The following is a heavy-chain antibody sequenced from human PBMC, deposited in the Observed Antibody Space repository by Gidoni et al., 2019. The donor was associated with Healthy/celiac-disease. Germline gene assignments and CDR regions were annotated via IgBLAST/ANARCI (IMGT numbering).Heavy chain of an antibody. Sequence: QVQLVESGGGLVPPGRSMRLSCPASGFPFRSLGCHWVRPAPGKGLEWVAVISYDGSNKYYADSVKGRFTISRDNSKNTLYLQMNSLRAEDTAVYYCAKDSAYSSGWKRPYYFDYRGQGTLVTVSS. D-gene: IGHD6-19*01. V-gene: IGHV3-30*18. CDR1: GFPFRSLG. J-gene: IGHJ4*02. CDR3: AKDSAYSSGWKRPYYFDY. CDR2: ISYDGSNK.